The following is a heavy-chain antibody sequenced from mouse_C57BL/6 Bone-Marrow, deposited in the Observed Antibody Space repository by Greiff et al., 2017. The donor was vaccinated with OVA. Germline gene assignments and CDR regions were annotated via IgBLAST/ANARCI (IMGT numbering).Heavy chain of an antibody. CDR2: ISGGGGNT. CDR3: ASFYAMDY. CDR1: GFTFSSYT. V-gene: IGHV5-9*01. Sequence: VQLKESGGGLVKPGGSLKLSCAASGFTFSSYTMSWVRQTPEKRLEWVATISGGGGNTYYPDSVKGRFTISRDNAKNTLYLQMSSLRSEDTALYYCASFYAMDYWGQGTSVTVSS. J-gene: IGHJ4*01.